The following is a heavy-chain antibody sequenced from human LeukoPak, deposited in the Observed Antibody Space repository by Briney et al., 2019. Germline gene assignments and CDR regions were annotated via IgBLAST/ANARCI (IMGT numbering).Heavy chain of an antibody. J-gene: IGHJ4*02. V-gene: IGHV4-34*01. CDR2: ANHSGGT. D-gene: IGHD3-22*01. CDR3: ARGRITMIPY. CDR1: GGSFSGYY. Sequence: SETLSLTCAVYGGSFSGYYWSWIRQPPGKGLELIGEANHSGGTNYNPSLKSRVTISVDTSRNQFSLKLSSVTAADTAVYYCARGRITMIPYWGQGTLVTVSS.